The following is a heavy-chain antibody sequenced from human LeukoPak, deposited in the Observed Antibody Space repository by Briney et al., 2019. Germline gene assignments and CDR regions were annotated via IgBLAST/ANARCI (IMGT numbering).Heavy chain of an antibody. CDR2: IYYSGST. CDR1: GGSISSYY. V-gene: IGHV4-59*12. CDR3: ARGSYGGYLDY. Sequence: SETLSLTCTVSGGSISSYYWSWIRQPPGKGLEWIGYIYYSGSTNYNPSLKSRVTISVDTSKNQFSLKLSSVTAADTAVYYCARGSYGGYLDYWGQGTLVTVSS. D-gene: IGHD4-17*01. J-gene: IGHJ4*02.